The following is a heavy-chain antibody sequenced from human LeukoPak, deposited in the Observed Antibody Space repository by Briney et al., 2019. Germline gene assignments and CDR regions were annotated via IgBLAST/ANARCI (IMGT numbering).Heavy chain of an antibody. CDR2: INEDATTI. J-gene: IGHJ4*02. D-gene: IGHD3-16*01. Sequence: PGGSLRLSSVASGFTFSSYWMHWVRQAPGKGLEWVARINEDATTITHADSVRGRFTISRENAKNTVYLQMNSLRAEDTAVYYCVRDLILVWTPGDDFDHWGQGTLVTVFS. CDR1: GFTFSSYW. V-gene: IGHV3-74*03. CDR3: VRDLILVWTPGDDFDH.